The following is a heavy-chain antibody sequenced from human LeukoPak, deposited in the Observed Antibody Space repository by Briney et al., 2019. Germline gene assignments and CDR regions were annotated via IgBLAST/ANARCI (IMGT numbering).Heavy chain of an antibody. J-gene: IGHJ4*02. CDR1: GGTFSSHA. V-gene: IGHV1-69*05. D-gene: IGHD3-9*01. Sequence: SVKVSCKASGGTFSSHAISWVRQAPGQGLEWMGGIIPIFGTANYAQKFQGRVTMTRDTSISTAYMELTRLRSDDTAVYYCAREGGYDILTGYQDYWGQGTLVTVSS. CDR2: IIPIFGTA. CDR3: AREGGYDILTGYQDY.